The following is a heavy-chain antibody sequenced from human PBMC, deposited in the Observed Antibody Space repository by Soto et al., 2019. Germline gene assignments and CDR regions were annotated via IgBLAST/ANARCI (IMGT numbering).Heavy chain of an antibody. CDR2: IKQDGSEK. J-gene: IGHJ5*02. V-gene: IGHV3-7*01. Sequence: GGSLRLSCAASGFTFSSYWMSWVRQAPGKGLEWVANIKQDGSEKYYVDSVKGRFTISRDNAKNSLYLQMNSLRAEDTAVYYCARDRGSSSEGWFDTWGQGTLVTVSS. CDR1: GFTFSSYW. CDR3: ARDRGSSSEGWFDT. D-gene: IGHD6-6*01.